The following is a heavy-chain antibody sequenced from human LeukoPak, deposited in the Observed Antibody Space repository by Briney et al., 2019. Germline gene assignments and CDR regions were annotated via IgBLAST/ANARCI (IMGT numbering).Heavy chain of an antibody. CDR3: ARHIQIAFRVFRLGWIDP. Sequence: SETLSLTCTVSGGSITSSSYYWGWIRQPPGKGLEWTGSVYYRGSTCDNPSRESRVTMSVDTSKNHFSLKLSSVTAADTAVYYCARHIQIAFRVFRLGWIDPWGRGTLVTVSS. CDR2: VYYRGST. J-gene: IGHJ5*02. V-gene: IGHV4-39*01. CDR1: GGSITSSSYY. D-gene: IGHD3-3*02.